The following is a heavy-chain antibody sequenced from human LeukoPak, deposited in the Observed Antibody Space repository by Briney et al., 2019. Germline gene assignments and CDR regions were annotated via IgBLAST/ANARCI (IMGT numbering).Heavy chain of an antibody. Sequence: GGSLRLSCAASGFTFSNAWMSWVRQAPGKGLEWVSYISSSGSHTTYADSVKGRFTISRDNAKNSLSLQVNSLRADDTAVYYCARWSHVSGRWFLDNWGRGTLVSVSS. V-gene: IGHV3-11*03. CDR3: ARWSHVSGRWFLDN. J-gene: IGHJ4*02. CDR2: ISSSGSHT. CDR1: GFTFSNAW. D-gene: IGHD3-10*01.